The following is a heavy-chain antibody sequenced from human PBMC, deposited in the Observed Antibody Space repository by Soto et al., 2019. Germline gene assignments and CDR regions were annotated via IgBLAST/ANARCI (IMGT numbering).Heavy chain of an antibody. D-gene: IGHD3-10*01. CDR1: GFTFSSYA. Sequence: GGSLRLSCAASGFTFSSYAMSWVRQAPGKGLEWASAISGSGGSTYYADSVKGRFTISRDNSKNTLYLQMNSLRAEDTAVYYCAKGPFYTMVRGVHYYYYGMDVWGQGTTVTVSS. J-gene: IGHJ6*02. V-gene: IGHV3-23*01. CDR2: ISGSGGST. CDR3: AKGPFYTMVRGVHYYYYGMDV.